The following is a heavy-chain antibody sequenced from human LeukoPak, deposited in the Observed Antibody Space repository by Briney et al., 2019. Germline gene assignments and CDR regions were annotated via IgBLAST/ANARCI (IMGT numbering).Heavy chain of an antibody. J-gene: IGHJ4*02. CDR3: AGDYYDSSGYFLGVY. D-gene: IGHD3-22*01. CDR1: GFTFSSYE. V-gene: IGHV3-48*03. CDR2: ISSSGSNT. Sequence: GSLRLSCAASGFTFSSYEMNWVRQAPGKGVEWVSCISSSGSNTYYADSVKGRFTISRDNAKNSLYLQMNSLRAEDTAVYYCAGDYYDSSGYFLGVYWGQGTLVTVSS.